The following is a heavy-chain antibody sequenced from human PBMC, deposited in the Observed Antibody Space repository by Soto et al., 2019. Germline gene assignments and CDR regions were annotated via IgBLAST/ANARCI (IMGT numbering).Heavy chain of an antibody. CDR3: ARGDGFCGGDCYFGWFDP. J-gene: IGHJ5*02. CDR1: GGSFSGYY. CDR2: INHSGST. Sequence: GPWSPSETLSLTCAVYGGSFSGYYWSWIRQPPGKGLEWSGEINHSGSTNYNPSLTSEVNKSVDTSKNQFPLKLSSVTAADTAVYYCARGDGFCGGDCYFGWFDPWGQGSLVADSS. D-gene: IGHD2-21*02. V-gene: IGHV4-34*01.